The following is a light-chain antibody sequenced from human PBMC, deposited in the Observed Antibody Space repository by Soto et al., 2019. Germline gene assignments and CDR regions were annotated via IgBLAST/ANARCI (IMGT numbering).Light chain of an antibody. J-gene: IGKJ4*01. V-gene: IGKV1-5*03. CDR2: QAS. CDR3: QSGVT. Sequence: DIQMTQSPSTLSASVGDRVNITCRASQSISSWLAWYQQKPGKAPKLLIYQASSLQSGVPSRFSGSGSGTEFTLTISSLQSDDFATYDCQSGVTVGGGTKVEIK. CDR1: QSISSW.